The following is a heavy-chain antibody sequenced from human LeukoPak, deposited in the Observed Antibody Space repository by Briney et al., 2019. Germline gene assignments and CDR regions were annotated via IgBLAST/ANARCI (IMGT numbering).Heavy chain of an antibody. Sequence: SETLSLTCTVSGGPISSYYWSWIRQPPGKGLEWLGYIYYSGSTNYNPSLKSRVTISVDTSKKQFSLKLSSVTDADTAVYYCAKDLIEAAGTPYWGQGTLVTVCS. D-gene: IGHD6-13*01. CDR3: AKDLIEAAGTPY. V-gene: IGHV4-59*01. CDR2: IYYSGST. CDR1: GGPISSYY. J-gene: IGHJ4*02.